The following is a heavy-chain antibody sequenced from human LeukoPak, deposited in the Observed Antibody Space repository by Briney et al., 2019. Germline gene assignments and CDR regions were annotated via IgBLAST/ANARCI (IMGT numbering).Heavy chain of an antibody. CDR2: FDPEDGET. Sequence: GASVKVSCKVSGYTLTELSMHWVRQAPGKGVEWMGGFDPEDGETIYAQKFQGRVTMTEDTSTDTAYMELSSLRSEDTAVYYCATVAAFGGVIAMYYFDYWGQGTLVTVSS. CDR3: ATVAAFGGVIAMYYFDY. V-gene: IGHV1-24*01. D-gene: IGHD3-16*02. CDR1: GYTLTELS. J-gene: IGHJ4*02.